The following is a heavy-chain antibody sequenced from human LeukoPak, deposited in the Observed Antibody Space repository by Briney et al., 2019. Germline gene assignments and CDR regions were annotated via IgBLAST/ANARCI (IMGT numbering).Heavy chain of an antibody. Sequence: GGSLRLPCAASGFNFRAYGMHWVRQAPGQGLEYVAAISADGGTTWHSNSVNGRFTISRDTSKNTLYLQMGRLKTEDTALYYCARGRGGPPFDYWGQGILVTVSS. D-gene: IGHD3-10*01. J-gene: IGHJ4*02. CDR2: ISADGGTT. V-gene: IGHV3-64*01. CDR1: GFNFRAYG. CDR3: ARGRGGPPFDY.